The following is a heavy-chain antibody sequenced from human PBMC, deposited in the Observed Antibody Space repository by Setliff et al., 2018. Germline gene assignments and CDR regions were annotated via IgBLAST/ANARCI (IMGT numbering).Heavy chain of an antibody. Sequence: GGSLRLSCAASGFTFSSYWMHWVRQAPGKGLVWVSRVNSDGSSTTYADSVKGRFTISRDNAKNSLYLQMDSLRAKDTAVYYCARDRGSGSYFLRYFDYWGQGTLVTVSS. D-gene: IGHD1-26*01. V-gene: IGHV3-74*01. J-gene: IGHJ4*02. CDR1: GFTFSSYW. CDR3: ARDRGSGSYFLRYFDY. CDR2: VNSDGSST.